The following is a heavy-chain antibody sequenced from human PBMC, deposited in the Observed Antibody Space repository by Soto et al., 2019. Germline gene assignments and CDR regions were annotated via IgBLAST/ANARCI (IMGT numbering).Heavy chain of an antibody. J-gene: IGHJ4*02. CDR2: IIPIFGTA. V-gene: IGHV1-69*06. CDR3: ASSSGNNYGVGTNSYFAY. CDR1: GGTFSTYS. D-gene: IGHD1-26*01. Sequence: QVQLVQSGAEVKKPGSSVKVSCKTSGGTFSTYSIVWVRQAPGEGLEWMGGIIPIFGTANYAQKFQDRVTITADKSTNTAFMELSSLKSEDTAMYYCASSSGNNYGVGTNSYFAYWGQGTLVTVAS.